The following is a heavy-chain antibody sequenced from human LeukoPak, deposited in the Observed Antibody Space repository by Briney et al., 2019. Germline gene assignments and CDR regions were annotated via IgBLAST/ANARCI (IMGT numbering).Heavy chain of an antibody. J-gene: IGHJ4*02. D-gene: IGHD3-3*01. V-gene: IGHV4-59*08. CDR1: GVSISSYY. CDR3: ARLNYDFWRGYYFDY. CDR2: IEDIGTT. Sequence: SETLSLTCTVSGVSISSYYWSWIRQPPGKGLEWVGYIEDIGTTNYNPPLNNRATIPINTPNNQFPLKLSSVTAAAAAVYYCARLNYDFWRGYYFDYWGQGTLVTVSS.